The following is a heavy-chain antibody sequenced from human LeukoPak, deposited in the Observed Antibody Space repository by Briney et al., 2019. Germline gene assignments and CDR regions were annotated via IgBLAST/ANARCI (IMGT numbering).Heavy chain of an antibody. D-gene: IGHD6-19*01. CDR2: FDPEDGET. CDR1: GYTLTELS. J-gene: IGHJ4*02. CDR3: ATIPSRVAVARPFDY. Sequence: ASVKVSCKVAGYTLTELSMNWVRQAPGKGLEWMGGFDPEDGETIYAQKFQGRVAMTEDTSTDTAYMELSSLRSEDTAVYYCATIPSRVAVARPFDYWGQGTLVIVSS. V-gene: IGHV1-24*01.